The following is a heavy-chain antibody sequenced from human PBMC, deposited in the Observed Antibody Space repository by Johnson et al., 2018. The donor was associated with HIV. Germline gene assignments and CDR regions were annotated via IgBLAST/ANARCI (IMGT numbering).Heavy chain of an antibody. V-gene: IGHV3-74*02. CDR2: MNGDGSST. J-gene: IGHJ3*02. CDR1: GFTVSSNY. D-gene: IGHD6-6*01. CDR3: AKQQLVPDDAFDI. Sequence: VHLVESGGDLVQPGGSLRLSCAASGFTVSSNYMSWVRQAPGEGLEWVSRMNGDGSSTTYADSVKGRFTISRDNAKNTLYLQMNSLRVEDTAVYYCAKQQLVPDDAFDIWGQGTMVNVSS.